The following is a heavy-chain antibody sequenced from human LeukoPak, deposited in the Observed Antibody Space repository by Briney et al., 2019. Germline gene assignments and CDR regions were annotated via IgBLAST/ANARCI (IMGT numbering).Heavy chain of an antibody. Sequence: GGSLRLSCAASGFTFSSYGMHWVRQAPGKGLEWVAFIRYDGSNKYYADSVKGRFTISRDNSKNTLYLQMNSLRAEDTAVYYCAKESYYDSSGYYSYFDYWGQGTLVTVS. J-gene: IGHJ4*02. CDR1: GFTFSSYG. CDR2: IRYDGSNK. D-gene: IGHD3-22*01. V-gene: IGHV3-30*02. CDR3: AKESYYDSSGYYSYFDY.